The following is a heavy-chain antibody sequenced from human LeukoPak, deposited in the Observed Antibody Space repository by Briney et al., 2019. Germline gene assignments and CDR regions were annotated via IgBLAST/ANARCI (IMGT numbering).Heavy chain of an antibody. CDR1: GYTFTSYY. V-gene: IGHV1-46*03. J-gene: IGHJ4*03. CDR2: INRSGGST. D-gene: IGHD2-2*01. Sequence: ASVKVSCKASGYTFTSYYMHWVRQAPGQGLEWMGIINRSGGSTSYAQKFQGRVTRTRDTYTRTVYMAPTSLRPENPAVYYCAIYCSTTSCSRAAFDIWGQGTLVTVSS. CDR3: AIYCSTTSCSRAAFDI.